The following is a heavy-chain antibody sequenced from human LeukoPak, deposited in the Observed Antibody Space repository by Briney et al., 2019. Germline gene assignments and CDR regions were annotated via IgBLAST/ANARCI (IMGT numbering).Heavy chain of an antibody. J-gene: IGHJ3*02. CDR2: IIPIFGTA. Sequence: ASVEVSCKASGGTFSSYAISWVRQAPRQGLEWMGGIIPIFGTANYAQKFQGRVTITTDESTSTAYMELSSLRSEDTAVYYCARAREIAARPGDAFDIWGQGTMVTVSS. D-gene: IGHD6-6*01. V-gene: IGHV1-69*05. CDR3: ARAREIAARPGDAFDI. CDR1: GGTFSSYA.